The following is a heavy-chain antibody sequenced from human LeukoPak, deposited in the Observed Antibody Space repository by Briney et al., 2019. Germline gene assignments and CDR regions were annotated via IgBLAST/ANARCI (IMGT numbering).Heavy chain of an antibody. Sequence: PGRSLRLSCAASGFTFSSYGMHWVRQAPGKGLEWVAVIWYDGSNKYYADSVKGRFTISRDNSKNTLYLQMNSLRAEDTAVYYCARDGPGYSSGWYNLDYWGQGTLVTVSS. J-gene: IGHJ4*02. CDR2: IWYDGSNK. D-gene: IGHD6-19*01. CDR1: GFTFSSYG. CDR3: ARDGPGYSSGWYNLDY. V-gene: IGHV3-33*08.